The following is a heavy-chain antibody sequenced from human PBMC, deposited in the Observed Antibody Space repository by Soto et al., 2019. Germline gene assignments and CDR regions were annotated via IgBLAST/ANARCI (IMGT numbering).Heavy chain of an antibody. CDR1: GASIISVDW. D-gene: IGHD2-15*01. J-gene: IGHJ4*02. Sequence: QEQLQESGPGLVKPSGTLSLTCAVSGASIISVDWWTWVRQPPGKGLEWIGEVYHSGSTNYNPSLKSRVTISMDNSKNQFSLSLRSVTAADTAVYYCARGGSDYYRYLDYWGQGTLVTVSS. CDR2: VYHSGST. CDR3: ARGGSDYYRYLDY. V-gene: IGHV4-4*02.